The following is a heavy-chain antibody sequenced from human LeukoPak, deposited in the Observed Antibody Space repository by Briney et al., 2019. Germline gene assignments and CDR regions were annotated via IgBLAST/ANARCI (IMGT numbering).Heavy chain of an antibody. J-gene: IGHJ3*02. CDR1: GFTFSRYW. CDR2: IKQDGSEK. CDR3: ARVGWSGYLDAFDI. V-gene: IGHV3-7*01. D-gene: IGHD3-3*01. Sequence: GGSLRLSCAASGFTFSRYWMSWVRQAPGKGLEWVANIKQDGSEKYYVDSVKGRFTISRDNAKNSLYLQMNSLRAEDTAVYYCARVGWSGYLDAFDIWGQGTMVTVSS.